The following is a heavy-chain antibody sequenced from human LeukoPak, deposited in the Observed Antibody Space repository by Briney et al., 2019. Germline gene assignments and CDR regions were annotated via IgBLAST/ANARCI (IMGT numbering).Heavy chain of an antibody. Sequence: GGSLRLSCVASGFTFSSYAMNWVRQAPGKGLEWGSGISSSGSASYYADSVKGRFTISRDNSRNTLYLQMNNLSADDTAVYYCTKARYSNAWDYSDYWGQGTLVTVSS. J-gene: IGHJ4*02. CDR3: TKARYSNAWDYSDY. CDR1: GFTFSSYA. D-gene: IGHD6-19*01. V-gene: IGHV3-23*01. CDR2: ISSSGSAS.